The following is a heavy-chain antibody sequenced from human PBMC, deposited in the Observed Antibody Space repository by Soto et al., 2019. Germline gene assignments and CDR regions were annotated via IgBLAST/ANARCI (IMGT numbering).Heavy chain of an antibody. D-gene: IGHD5-18*01. CDR3: VRGRIYSYGVFDY. Sequence: GGSLRLSCAASGFTFSSSWMSWVRQAPGKWLAGVANIQQDGSEKYEVDSVKGRFTISRDNAKNSLYLQMYSLIAEDTAVYYCVRGRIYSYGVFDYWGQGTLVSVSS. CDR1: GFTFSSSW. V-gene: IGHV3-7*04. CDR2: IQQDGSEK. J-gene: IGHJ4*02.